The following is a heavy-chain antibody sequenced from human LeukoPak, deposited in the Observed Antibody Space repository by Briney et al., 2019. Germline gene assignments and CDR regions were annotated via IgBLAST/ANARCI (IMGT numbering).Heavy chain of an antibody. J-gene: IGHJ6*02. CDR3: ARCSYSSSGGYYGMDV. CDR1: GGSISSYY. D-gene: IGHD6-6*01. Sequence: SETLSLTCTVSGGSISSYYWSWIRQPPGKGLEWIGYIYYSGSTNYNPSLKSRVTISVDTSKNQFSLKLTSVTAADTAVYYCARCSYSSSGGYYGMDVWGQGTTVTVSS. CDR2: IYYSGST. V-gene: IGHV4-59*08.